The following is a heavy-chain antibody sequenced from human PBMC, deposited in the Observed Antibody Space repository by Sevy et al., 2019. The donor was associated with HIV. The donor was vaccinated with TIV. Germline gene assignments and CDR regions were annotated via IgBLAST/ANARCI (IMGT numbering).Heavy chain of an antibody. V-gene: IGHV3-23*01. Sequence: GGSQRLSCAASGFTFSTYAMSWVRQAPGKGLEWVSAISGSGGSTYYADSVKGRFTISRDNSKNTLYLQMNSLRAEDTAVYYCAKAGTYSVWGAFDIWGQGTMVTVSS. CDR1: GFTFSTYA. CDR3: AKAGTYSVWGAFDI. CDR2: ISGSGGST. J-gene: IGHJ3*02. D-gene: IGHD3-16*01.